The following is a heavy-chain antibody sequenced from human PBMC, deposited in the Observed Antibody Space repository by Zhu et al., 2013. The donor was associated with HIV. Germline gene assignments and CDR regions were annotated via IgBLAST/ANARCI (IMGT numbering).Heavy chain of an antibody. CDR3: TRGNNIELTGRLFDV. V-gene: IGHV1-2*02. Sequence: QVQLVQSGAEVKKPGASVKVSCKASGYTFTGYYMHWVRQAPGQGLEWMGWINPNSGGANYAQKFQGRVTMTRDTSTSTVYMELSRLRFEDTAVYYCTRGNNIELTGRLFDVWGQGTLVTVS. CDR1: GYTFTGYY. J-gene: IGHJ4*02. CDR2: INPNSGGA. D-gene: IGHD3-9*01.